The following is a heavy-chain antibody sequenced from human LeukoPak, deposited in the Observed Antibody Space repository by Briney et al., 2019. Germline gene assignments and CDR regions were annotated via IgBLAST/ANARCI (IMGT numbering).Heavy chain of an antibody. Sequence: PRASVKVSCKASGGTFSSYAISWVRQAPGQGLGWMGGLIPIFGTANYAQKLRGRVTMTRDMSTSTVYMELSSLRSEDTAVYYCAREAITIFGVVRTQTTYGPHRFDPWGQGTLVTVSS. D-gene: IGHD3-3*01. V-gene: IGHV1-69*05. CDR1: GGTFSSYA. CDR2: LIPIFGTA. J-gene: IGHJ5*02. CDR3: AREAITIFGVVRTQTTYGPHRFDP.